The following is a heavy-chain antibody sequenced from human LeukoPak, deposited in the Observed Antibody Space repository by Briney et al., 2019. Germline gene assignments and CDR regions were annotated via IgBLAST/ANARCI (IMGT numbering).Heavy chain of an antibody. J-gene: IGHJ3*02. CDR3: ARPMSSLDAFDI. CDR1: GYTFTGYY. Sequence: ASVKVSCKASGYTFTGYYMHWVRQAPGQGLEWMGWINPNSGGTNYAQKFQGRVTMTRDTSISTAYMELRSLRSDDTAVYYCARPMSSLDAFDIWGQGTMVTVSS. CDR2: INPNSGGT. V-gene: IGHV1-2*02.